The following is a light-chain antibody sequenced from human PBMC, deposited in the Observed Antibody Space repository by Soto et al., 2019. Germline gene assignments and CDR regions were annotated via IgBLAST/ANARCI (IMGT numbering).Light chain of an antibody. V-gene: IGKV1-5*03. CDR2: KAS. J-gene: IGKJ5*01. CDR3: QQFNSYPIT. CDR1: QDISNY. Sequence: DIQMTQSPSSLSASLGDRVTITCQASQDISNYLNWYQQKPGKAPKLLISKASKLESGVPSRFSGSGSGTEFTLTIGGLQPDDFATYYCQQFNSYPITFGQGTRLEIK.